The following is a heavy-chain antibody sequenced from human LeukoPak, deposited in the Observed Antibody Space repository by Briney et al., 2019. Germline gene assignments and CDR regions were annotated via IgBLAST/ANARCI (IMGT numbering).Heavy chain of an antibody. CDR1: GGSISSYY. Sequence: PSETLSLTCTVSGGSISSYYWSWIRQPPGKGLEWIGYIYYSGSTNYNPSLKSRVTIPVDTSKYQFSLKLSSVTAADTAVYYCARPLSISGYYYDAFDIWGQGTMVTVSS. J-gene: IGHJ3*02. CDR2: IYYSGST. D-gene: IGHD3-22*01. V-gene: IGHV4-59*08. CDR3: ARPLSISGYYYDAFDI.